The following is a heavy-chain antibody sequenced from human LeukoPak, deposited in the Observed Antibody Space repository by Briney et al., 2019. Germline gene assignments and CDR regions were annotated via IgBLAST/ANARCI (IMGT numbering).Heavy chain of an antibody. V-gene: IGHV3-74*01. Sequence: PGGSLRLSCAASGFTFSSHSMNWVRQAPGKGLVWVSRINSDGSSTSYADSVKGRFTISRDNAKNTLYLQMNSLRAEDTAVYYCARDRYYYYGMDVWGQGTTVTVSS. CDR2: INSDGSST. CDR1: GFTFSSHS. CDR3: ARDRYYYYGMDV. J-gene: IGHJ6*02.